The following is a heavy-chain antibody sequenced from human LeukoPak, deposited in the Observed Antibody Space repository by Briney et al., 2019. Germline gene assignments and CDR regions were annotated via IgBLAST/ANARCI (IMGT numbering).Heavy chain of an antibody. CDR2: ISRGGVNV. CDR1: GFTFSSYE. Sequence: GGSLRLSCVASGFTFSSYEMNWVRQGPGKGLEWISYISRGGVNVNDADSVKGRFTISRDDAKQSLYLRMNSLRAEDTAVYYCARSMVTNYWGQGSLVTVSS. D-gene: IGHD2-21*02. V-gene: IGHV3-48*03. CDR3: ARSMVTNY. J-gene: IGHJ4*02.